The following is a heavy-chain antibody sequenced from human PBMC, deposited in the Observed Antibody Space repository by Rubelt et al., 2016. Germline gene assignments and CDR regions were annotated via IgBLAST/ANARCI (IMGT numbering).Heavy chain of an antibody. D-gene: IGHD3-16*01. Sequence: EVQLVESGGGLVQPGGSLRLSCAASGFTFGDYSMNWLRQAPGEGLAWVSYISSSSSPIYYADSVKGRFTVSRDNAKYSLYLQMNGLRAEDTAVYYCVRAWGQGDSWGQGTLVTVSS. CDR1: GFTFGDYS. J-gene: IGHJ4*02. V-gene: IGHV3-48*01. CDR3: VRAWGQGDS. CDR2: ISSSSSPI.